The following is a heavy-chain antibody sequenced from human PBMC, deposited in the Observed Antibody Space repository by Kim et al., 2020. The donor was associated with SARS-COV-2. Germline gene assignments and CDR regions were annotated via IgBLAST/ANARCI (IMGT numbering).Heavy chain of an antibody. V-gene: IGHV1-18*01. Sequence: YAQKLQGRVTMTTDTSTSTAYMELRSLRSDDTAVYYCARGADYYYYGMDVWGQGTTVTVSS. CDR3: ARGADYYYYGMDV. D-gene: IGHD3-16*01. J-gene: IGHJ6*02.